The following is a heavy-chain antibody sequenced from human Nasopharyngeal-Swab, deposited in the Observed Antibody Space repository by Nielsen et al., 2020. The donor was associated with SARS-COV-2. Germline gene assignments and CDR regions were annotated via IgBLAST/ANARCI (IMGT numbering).Heavy chain of an antibody. V-gene: IGHV4-34*01. Sequence: SETLSLTCSVSGASFNGFYWNWIRQTPGKGLEWIGEINHNDRPNYNPSLKSRVTMSVDTSTNQVSLKLNSLTATDTAVYYCARAGRVGDAYTGLDVWGQGTTVTVSS. CDR3: ARAGRVGDAYTGLDV. CDR1: GASFNGFY. J-gene: IGHJ6*02. CDR2: INHNDRP. D-gene: IGHD5-24*01.